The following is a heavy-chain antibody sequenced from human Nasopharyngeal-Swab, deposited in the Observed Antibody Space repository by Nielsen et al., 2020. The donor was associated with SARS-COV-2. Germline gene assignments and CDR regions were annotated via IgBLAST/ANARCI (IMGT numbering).Heavy chain of an antibody. Sequence: GGSLRLSCSASGFTFSTYAMGWVRQAPGKGLEWVSSVRGTGHTTKYTDSVKGLFTISRDNSEKKVYLEMHSLRAEDTAVYYCAKDRYCSGGACYFNGFDSWGQGTLVTVSS. J-gene: IGHJ4*02. D-gene: IGHD2-15*01. CDR1: GFTFSTYA. V-gene: IGHV3-23*01. CDR3: AKDRYCSGGACYFNGFDS. CDR2: VRGTGHTT.